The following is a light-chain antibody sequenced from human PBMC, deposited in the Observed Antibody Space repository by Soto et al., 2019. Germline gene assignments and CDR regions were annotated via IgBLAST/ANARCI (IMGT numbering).Light chain of an antibody. V-gene: IGLV2-23*01. CDR3: SSYAGNSIVL. Sequence: QSALTQPASVSGSPGQSITISCTGTSSDIGYYNLVSWYQHHPGKAPKLMIYEGSKRPSGVSNRFSGSKSGNTATLTISGLQADDEADYHCSSYAGNSIVLFGGGTKLTVL. CDR1: SSDIGYYNL. J-gene: IGLJ3*02. CDR2: EGS.